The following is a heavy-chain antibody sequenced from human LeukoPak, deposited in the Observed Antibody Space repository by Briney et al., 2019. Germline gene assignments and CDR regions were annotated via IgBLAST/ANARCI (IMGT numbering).Heavy chain of an antibody. CDR1: GGSISSYY. CDR3: ARIHGTYCSSASCYPAYYFDY. V-gene: IGHV4-4*07. Sequence: PSETLSLTCTVSGGSISSYYWSWVRQPAGKGLEWIGRIYTSGSTTYNPSLKSRVTMSVDTSKNQFSLKLSSVTAADTAVYYCARIHGTYCSSASCYPAYYFDYWGQGTLVTVSS. J-gene: IGHJ4*02. D-gene: IGHD2-2*01. CDR2: IYTSGST.